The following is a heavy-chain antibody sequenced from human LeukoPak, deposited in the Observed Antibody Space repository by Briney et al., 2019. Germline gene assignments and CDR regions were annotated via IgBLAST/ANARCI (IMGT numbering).Heavy chain of an antibody. D-gene: IGHD4-17*01. CDR3: ARSRGLRRTLDWFDP. CDR1: GGSISSYY. J-gene: IGHJ5*02. V-gene: IGHV4-4*07. CDR2: IYTSGST. Sequence: PSETLSLTCTVSGGSISSYYWSWIWQPPGKGLEWIGRIYTSGSTNYNPSLKSRVTMSVDTSKNQFSLKLSSVTAADTAVYYCARSRGLRRTLDWFDPWGQGTLVTVSS.